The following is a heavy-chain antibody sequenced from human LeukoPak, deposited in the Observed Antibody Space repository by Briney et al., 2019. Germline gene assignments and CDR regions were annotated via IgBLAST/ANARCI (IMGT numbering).Heavy chain of an antibody. Sequence: ASVKVCCKASGYTFTSYAMHWVRQAPGQRLEWMGWINAGNGNTKYSQKFQGRVTITRDTSASTAYMELSSLRSEDTAVYYCARGPLGDCSSTSCSSRKYYGMDVWGKGTTVTVSS. J-gene: IGHJ6*04. V-gene: IGHV1-3*01. D-gene: IGHD2-2*01. CDR1: GYTFTSYA. CDR2: INAGNGNT. CDR3: ARGPLGDCSSTSCSSRKYYGMDV.